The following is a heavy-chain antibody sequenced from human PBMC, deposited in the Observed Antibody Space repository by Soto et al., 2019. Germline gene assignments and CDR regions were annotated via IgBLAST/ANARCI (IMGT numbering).Heavy chain of an antibody. CDR3: AREGSAADY. J-gene: IGHJ4*02. V-gene: IGHV4-34*01. CDR2: NNHSGST. D-gene: IGHD6-6*01. CDR1: GGSFSGYY. Sequence: SLTCAVYGGSFSGYYWSWIRQPPGKGLEWIGENNHSGSTNYNPSLKSRVNISVDTSKNQFSLKLSSVTAADTAVYYCAREGSAADYWGQGTLVTVSS.